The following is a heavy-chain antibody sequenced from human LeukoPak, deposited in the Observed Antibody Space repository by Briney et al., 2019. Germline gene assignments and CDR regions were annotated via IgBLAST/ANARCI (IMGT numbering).Heavy chain of an antibody. Sequence: APVKVSCKASGYTFTGYYMHWVRQAPGQGLEWMGWINPNSGGTNYAQKFQGRVTMTRDTSISTAYMELSRLRSDDTAVYYCARDMEAFWSGYYGNFDYWGQGTLVTVSS. J-gene: IGHJ4*02. CDR1: GYTFTGYY. CDR2: INPNSGGT. V-gene: IGHV1-2*02. CDR3: ARDMEAFWSGYYGNFDY. D-gene: IGHD3-3*01.